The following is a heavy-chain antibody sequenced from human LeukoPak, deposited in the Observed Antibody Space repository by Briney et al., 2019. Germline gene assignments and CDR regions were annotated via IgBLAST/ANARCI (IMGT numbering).Heavy chain of an antibody. V-gene: IGHV4-59*12. Sequence: PSETLYLTCTVPGGSLSSYYCSWIRQPPGKGLEWIGYTHYSGSTNYNPSLKSRVTIPVDTSKNQFSLKLSSVTAADTAVYYCARDDRVEGGENWFDPWGQGTLVTVSS. CDR1: GGSLSSYY. J-gene: IGHJ5*02. D-gene: IGHD3-10*01. CDR3: ARDDRVEGGENWFDP. CDR2: THYSGST.